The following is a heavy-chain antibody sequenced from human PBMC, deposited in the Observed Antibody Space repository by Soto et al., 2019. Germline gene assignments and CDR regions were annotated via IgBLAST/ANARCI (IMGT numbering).Heavy chain of an antibody. Sequence: SETLSLTCAVYGGSFSGYYWSWIRQPPGKGLEWIGEINHSGSTNYNPSLKSRVTISVDTSKNQFSLKLSSVTAADTAVYYCARRGSTDYGSGSYYIRVYSYWGQGTLVTVSS. D-gene: IGHD3-10*01. J-gene: IGHJ4*02. CDR2: INHSGST. V-gene: IGHV4-34*01. CDR3: ARRGSTDYGSGSYYIRVYSY. CDR1: GGSFSGYY.